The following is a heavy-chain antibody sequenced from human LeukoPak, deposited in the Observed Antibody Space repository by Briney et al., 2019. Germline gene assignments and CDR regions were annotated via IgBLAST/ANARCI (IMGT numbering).Heavy chain of an antibody. Sequence: PWGTLCLSCAVSGGSFSGYFWSWIRQPPGKGLEWIGEINHSGSTNYNPSLKSRVTVSVDTSKNQFSLNVSSVTAADTAVYYCARAPWPRQLVHYYLDVWAKGTTVTVSS. D-gene: IGHD6-6*01. CDR3: ARAPWPRQLVHYYLDV. CDR1: GGSFSGYF. CDR2: INHSGST. V-gene: IGHV4-34*01. J-gene: IGHJ6*03.